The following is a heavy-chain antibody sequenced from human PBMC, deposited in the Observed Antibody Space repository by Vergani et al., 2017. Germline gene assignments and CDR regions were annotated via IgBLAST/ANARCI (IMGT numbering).Heavy chain of an antibody. CDR1: GFTFSNAW. V-gene: IGHV3-15*01. CDR3: TGIFGVVTTYYYGMDV. J-gene: IGHJ6*02. CDR2: IKSKTDGGTT. D-gene: IGHD3-3*01. Sequence: EVQLVESGGGLVKPGGSLRLSCAASGFTFSNAWMSWVRQAPGKGLEWVGRIKSKTDGGTTDYAAPVKGRFTISRDDSKNTLYLQMNSLKTEDTAVYYCTGIFGVVTTYYYGMDVGGQGTTVTVSS.